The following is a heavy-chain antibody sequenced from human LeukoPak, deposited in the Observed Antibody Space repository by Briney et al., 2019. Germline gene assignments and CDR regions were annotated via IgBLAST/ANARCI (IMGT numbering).Heavy chain of an antibody. CDR3: ARDGYYYDSSGYYTYYYYMDV. Sequence: ASVKVSCKASGYTFTSYGISWVRQAPGQGLVWMGIINPSGGSTSYAQKFQGRVTMTRDTSTSTVYMELSSLRSEDTAVYYCARDGYYYDSSGYYTYYYYMDVWGKGTTVTISS. V-gene: IGHV1-46*01. CDR2: INPSGGST. D-gene: IGHD3-22*01. J-gene: IGHJ6*03. CDR1: GYTFTSYG.